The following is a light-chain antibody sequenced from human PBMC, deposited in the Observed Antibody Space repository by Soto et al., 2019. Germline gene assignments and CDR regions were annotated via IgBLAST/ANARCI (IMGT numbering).Light chain of an antibody. V-gene: IGKV1-8*01. Sequence: AIRTTQSPSSFSASTGDRVTITCRASQGISSYLAWYQQKPGKAPKLLIYAASTLQSGVPSRFSGSGSGTDFTLTISCLQSEDFATYYCQQYYSHPRTLGQGTKVDIK. CDR1: QGISSY. J-gene: IGKJ1*01. CDR2: AAS. CDR3: QQYYSHPRT.